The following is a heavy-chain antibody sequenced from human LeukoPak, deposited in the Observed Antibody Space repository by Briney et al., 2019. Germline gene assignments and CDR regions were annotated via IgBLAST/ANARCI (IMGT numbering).Heavy chain of an antibody. D-gene: IGHD5-24*01. CDR2: IIPILGIA. CDR3: AREVRDGYNYYFDY. Sequence: SVKISCKASGGTFSSYTISWVRQAPGQGLEWMGRIIPILGIANYAQKFQGRVTITADKSTSTAYMELSSLRSEDTAVYYCAREVRDGYNYYFDYWGQGTLVTVSS. J-gene: IGHJ4*02. V-gene: IGHV1-69*04. CDR1: GGTFSSYT.